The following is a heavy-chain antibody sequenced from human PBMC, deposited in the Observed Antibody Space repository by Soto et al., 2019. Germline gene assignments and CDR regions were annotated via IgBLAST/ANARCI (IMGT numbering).Heavy chain of an antibody. CDR3: HGYGY. Sequence: EVQLVASGGGLIQPGGSLRLSGVVSGFTVSSSNYMSWVRQAPGKGLEWVSVIYTGGTTYYADSVKGRFTISRDNSKNTLYLQMNSLRAEDTAVYYCHGYGYWGQGTLVTVSS. D-gene: IGHD5-12*01. V-gene: IGHV3-53*01. CDR2: IYTGGTT. CDR1: GFTVSSSNY. J-gene: IGHJ4*02.